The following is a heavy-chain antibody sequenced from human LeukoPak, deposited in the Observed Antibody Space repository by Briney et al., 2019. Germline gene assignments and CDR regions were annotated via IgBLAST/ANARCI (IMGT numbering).Heavy chain of an antibody. J-gene: IGHJ6*03. Sequence: PGGSLRLSCAASGFTFSSFNMNWVRQAPGKAMEWVSSITSSGTRIFYADSVRGRFTISRDNAKNSLYLQMDSLGPDDTAVYYCARDPYSGNYGNDYYYYMDVWGKGTTVTISS. V-gene: IGHV3-21*01. CDR3: ARDPYSGNYGNDYYYYMDV. D-gene: IGHD1-26*01. CDR1: GFTFSSFN. CDR2: ITSSGTRI.